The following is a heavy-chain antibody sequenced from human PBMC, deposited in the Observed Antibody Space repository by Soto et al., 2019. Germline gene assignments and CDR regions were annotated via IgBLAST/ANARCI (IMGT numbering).Heavy chain of an antibody. D-gene: IGHD2-15*01. Sequence: QVQLVESGGGVVQPGRSLSLSCAASGFTLSSYGMHWVRQAPGKGLEWVAVIWYEGGKKYYADSVKVRFTISRDESKNTVSLHMSSMRGEDTGFYYCARGSAVSKSVGVVPSIDFYSFDTWGQGTLVSVSP. CDR3: ARGSAVSKSVGVVPSIDFYSFDT. J-gene: IGHJ4*02. CDR1: GFTLSSYG. V-gene: IGHV3-33*01. CDR2: IWYEGGKK.